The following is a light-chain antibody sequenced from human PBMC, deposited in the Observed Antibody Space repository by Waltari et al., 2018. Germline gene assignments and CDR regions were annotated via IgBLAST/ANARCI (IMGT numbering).Light chain of an antibody. Sequence: IVLTQSPCTLSLSPGDRATPSCRASQSVSRSLAWYQQKPGQAPKLLIDGASTRATGIPDRFSGSGSGTDFSLTISSLEPEDFAIYFCQHYVRLPATFGQGTKVEIK. V-gene: IGKV3-20*01. CDR1: QSVSRS. J-gene: IGKJ1*01. CDR3: QHYVRLPAT. CDR2: GAS.